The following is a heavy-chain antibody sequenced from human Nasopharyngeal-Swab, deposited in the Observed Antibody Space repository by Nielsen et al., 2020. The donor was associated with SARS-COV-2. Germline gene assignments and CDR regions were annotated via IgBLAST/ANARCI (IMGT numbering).Heavy chain of an antibody. Sequence: GESLKISCAASGFTFSSYAMSWVRQAPGKGLEWASAISGSGGSTYYADSVKGRFTISRDNSKNTLYLQMNSLRAEDTAVYYCATRGYSYGSVDYWGQGTLVTVSS. J-gene: IGHJ4*02. CDR1: GFTFSSYA. CDR2: ISGSGGST. V-gene: IGHV3-23*01. CDR3: ATRGYSYGSVDY. D-gene: IGHD5-18*01.